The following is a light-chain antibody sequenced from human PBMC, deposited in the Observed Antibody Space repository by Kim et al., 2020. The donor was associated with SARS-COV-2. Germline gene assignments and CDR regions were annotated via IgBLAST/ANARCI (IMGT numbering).Light chain of an antibody. Sequence: DIQLTQSPSSLSASVGDRVNITCRASQSILSHLNWYQQKSGKAPNLLIFDASNLKSGVPSRFSGSGSGTDFTLTISNPQPEDCATYYCKQFYSVSYTFGQGTKLE. J-gene: IGKJ2*01. CDR2: DAS. V-gene: IGKV1-39*01. CDR3: KQFYSVSYT. CDR1: QSILSH.